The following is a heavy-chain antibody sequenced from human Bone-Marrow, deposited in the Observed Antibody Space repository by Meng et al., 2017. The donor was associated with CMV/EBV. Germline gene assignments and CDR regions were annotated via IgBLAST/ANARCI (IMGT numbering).Heavy chain of an antibody. D-gene: IGHD2-2*01. Sequence: GGSMRLSCAASGLIFSSYEMNWVRQAPGKGPEWVAHISDSGNTIYYADSVKGRFTISRDNANNTLYLHMSSLRAEDTAIYYCARDPRFFQLWGQGTMVTVSS. CDR3: ARDPRFFQL. J-gene: IGHJ3*01. CDR1: GLIFSSYE. CDR2: ISDSGNTI. V-gene: IGHV3-48*03.